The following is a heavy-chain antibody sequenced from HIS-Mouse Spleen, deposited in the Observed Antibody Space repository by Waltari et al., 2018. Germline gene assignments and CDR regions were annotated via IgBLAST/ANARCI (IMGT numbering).Heavy chain of an antibody. J-gene: IGHJ2*01. D-gene: IGHD6-13*01. CDR2: IYYSGST. CDR3: AREIPYSSSWYDWYFDL. V-gene: IGHV4-39*07. CDR1: GGSLSSSSYY. Sequence: VKPSETLSLTCTVSGGSLSSSSYYWGWIRQPPGKGLEWIGSIYYSGSTYSNPSLKSRVTISVDTSKNQFSLKLSSVTAADTAVYYCAREIPYSSSWYDWYFDLWGRGTLVTVSS.